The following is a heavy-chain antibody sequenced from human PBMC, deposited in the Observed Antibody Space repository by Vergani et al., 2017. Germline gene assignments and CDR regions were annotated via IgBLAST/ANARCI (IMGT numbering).Heavy chain of an antibody. CDR1: GGTFSSYA. CDR3: ARGPRPIYCSSTSCYRDFDY. J-gene: IGHJ4*02. V-gene: IGHV1-69*01. CDR2: IIPIFGTA. Sequence: QVQLVQSGAEVKKPGSSVKVSCKASGGTFSSYAISWVRQAPGQGLEWMGGIIPIFGTANYAQKFQGRVTITADESTSTAYMELSSLRSEDTAVYYCARGPRPIYCSSTSCYRDFDYWGQGTLVTVSS. D-gene: IGHD2-2*02.